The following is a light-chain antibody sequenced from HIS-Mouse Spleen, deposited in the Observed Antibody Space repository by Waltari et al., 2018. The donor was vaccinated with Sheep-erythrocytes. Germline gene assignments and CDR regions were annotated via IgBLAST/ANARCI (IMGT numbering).Light chain of an antibody. Sequence: QPALTQPASLSGSPGQSITIPCTGTTSDVGCYYYFPCYQQHPGKAPKLLIYDVSKRPSGVSNRFSGSKSGNTASLTISGLQAEDEADYYCSSYTSSSTWVFGGGTKLTVL. J-gene: IGLJ3*02. CDR1: TSDVGCYYY. CDR3: SSYTSSSTWV. CDR2: DVS. V-gene: IGLV2-14*03.